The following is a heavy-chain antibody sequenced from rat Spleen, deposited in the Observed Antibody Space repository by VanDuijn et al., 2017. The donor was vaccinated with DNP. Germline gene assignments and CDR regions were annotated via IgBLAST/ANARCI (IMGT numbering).Heavy chain of an antibody. J-gene: IGHJ4*01. D-gene: IGHD1-12*01. CDR3: ARHRTIMPYYYAMDA. V-gene: IGHV5-7*01. Sequence: EVQLVESGGGLVQPGSPLKLSCAASGFTFSNYYMAWVRQAPKKGLEWVATISHDGSDTYYRDSVKGRFTISRDNAESTLYLQMDSLRSEDTATYYCARHRTIMPYYYAMDAWGQGASVTVSS. CDR1: GFTFSNYY. CDR2: ISHDGSDT.